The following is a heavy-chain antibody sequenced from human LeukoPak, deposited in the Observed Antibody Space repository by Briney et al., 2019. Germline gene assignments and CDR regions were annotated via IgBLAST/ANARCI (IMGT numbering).Heavy chain of an antibody. CDR3: ARVSSSGWYDWFDP. D-gene: IGHD6-19*01. CDR1: GFTFSSYA. Sequence: PGGSLRLSCAASGFTFSSYAMSWVRQAPGKGLEWVSAISGSGGSTYYADSVKGRFTISRDNSKNTLYLQMNSLRAEDTALYHCARVSSSGWYDWFDPWGQGTLVTVSS. J-gene: IGHJ5*02. CDR2: ISGSGGST. V-gene: IGHV3-23*01.